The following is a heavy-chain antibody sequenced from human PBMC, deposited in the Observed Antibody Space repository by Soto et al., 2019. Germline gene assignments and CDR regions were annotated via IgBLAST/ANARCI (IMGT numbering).Heavy chain of an antibody. CDR1: GFTFSSYG. CDR3: AKGLYGDHPGPGGLYYYYYMDV. V-gene: IGHV3-30*18. CDR2: ISYDGSNK. Sequence: QVQLVESGGGVVQPGRSLRLSCAASGFTFSSYGMHWVCQAPGKGLEWVAVISYDGSNKYYADSVKGRFTISRDNSKNTLYLQMNSLRAEDTAVYYCAKGLYGDHPGPGGLYYYYYMDVWGKGTTVTVSS. D-gene: IGHD4-17*01. J-gene: IGHJ6*03.